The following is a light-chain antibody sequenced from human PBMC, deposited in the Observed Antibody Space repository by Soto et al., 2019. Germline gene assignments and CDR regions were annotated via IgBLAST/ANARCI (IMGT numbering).Light chain of an antibody. CDR2: EVS. J-gene: IGLJ3*02. V-gene: IGLV2-8*01. CDR1: SSDVGGYDY. Sequence: QSALTQPPSASGSPGQPVTISCTGTSSDVGGYDYVSWYQQYPGKAPKLLIYEVSKRPSGVSNRFSGSKSGNTASLTISGLQAEDEADYYCCSFAGSTTWFGGGTKLTVL. CDR3: CSFAGSTTW.